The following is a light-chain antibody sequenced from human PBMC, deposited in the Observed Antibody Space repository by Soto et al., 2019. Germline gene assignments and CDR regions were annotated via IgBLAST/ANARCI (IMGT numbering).Light chain of an antibody. CDR3: QKCNSAPFT. V-gene: IGKV1-27*01. Sequence: DIQVTQSPSSLSASVGDRVTITCRASQGISNSLAWYQQKPGKDPKLLIYAASTLQSGVPSRFSGSGSGTDFTLTISSLQPEDVATYYCQKCNSAPFTFGPVTKVDIK. CDR2: AAS. J-gene: IGKJ3*01. CDR1: QGISNS.